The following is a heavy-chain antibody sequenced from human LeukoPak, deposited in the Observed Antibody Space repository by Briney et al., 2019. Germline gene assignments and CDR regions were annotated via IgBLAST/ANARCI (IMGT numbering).Heavy chain of an antibody. CDR1: GFTFSNAW. CDR3: TTDLLRAAGPSGY. D-gene: IGHD6-13*01. J-gene: IGHJ4*02. Sequence: PGGSLRLSCAASGFTFSNAWMSWVRQAPGKGLEWVGRIKSKTDGGTTDYAAPVKGRFTISRDDSKNTLYLQMNSLKTEDTAVYYCTTDLLRAAGPSGYWGQGTLVTVSS. CDR2: IKSKTDGGTT. V-gene: IGHV3-15*01.